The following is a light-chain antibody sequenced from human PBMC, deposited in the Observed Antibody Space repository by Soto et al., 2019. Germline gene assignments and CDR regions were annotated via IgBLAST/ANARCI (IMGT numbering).Light chain of an antibody. V-gene: IGLV2-14*03. J-gene: IGLJ3*02. CDR1: SSDVGGSNF. CDR3: SSYTSSSTLV. CDR2: DVA. Sequence: QSALTQPASVSASPGQSITISCTGTSSDVGGSNFVSWYQQHPGKPPKLIIYDVATRPSGVSNRFSGSKSGSTASLIISGLQAEDEADYYCSSYTSSSTLVFGGGTQLTVL.